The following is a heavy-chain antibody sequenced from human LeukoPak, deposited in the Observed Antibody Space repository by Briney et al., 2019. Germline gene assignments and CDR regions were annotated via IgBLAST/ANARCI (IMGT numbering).Heavy chain of an antibody. Sequence: ASVKVSCKASGYTFTGYYMHWVRQAPGQGLEWMGWINPNSGGTNYAQKFQGRVTMTRDTSISTAYMELSRLRSDDTAVYYCARDRSRAYYYDSSGPNSNFDYWGQGTLVTVSP. D-gene: IGHD3-22*01. CDR2: INPNSGGT. V-gene: IGHV1-2*02. CDR1: GYTFTGYY. CDR3: ARDRSRAYYYDSSGPNSNFDY. J-gene: IGHJ4*02.